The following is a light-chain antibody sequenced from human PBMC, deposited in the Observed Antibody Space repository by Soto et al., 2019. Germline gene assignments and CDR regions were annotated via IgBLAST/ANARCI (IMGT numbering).Light chain of an antibody. CDR3: QQSYNTPTT. Sequence: DIQMTQSPSSLSASVGDRVTITCRASQTIDKYLNWYQEKPGKAPNLLIYGSSSLHTGVPSRFSGSGSGTDFTLTISSLQPGDFATYYCQQSYNTPTTFGQGTKVDIK. CDR2: GSS. V-gene: IGKV1-39*01. CDR1: QTIDKY. J-gene: IGKJ2*01.